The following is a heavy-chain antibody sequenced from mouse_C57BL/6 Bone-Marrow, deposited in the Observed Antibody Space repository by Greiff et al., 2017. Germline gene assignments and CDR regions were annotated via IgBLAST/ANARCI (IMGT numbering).Heavy chain of an antibody. V-gene: IGHV1-59*01. J-gene: IGHJ2*01. CDR2: IDPSDSYT. Sequence: VQLQQPGAELVRPGTSVKLSCKASGYTFTSYWMHWVKQRPGQGLEWIGVIDPSDSYTNYNQKFKGKATLTVDTSSSTAYMQLSSLTSEDSAVYYCARANCFFDYWGQGTTLTVSS. CDR1: GYTFTSYW. CDR3: ARANCFFDY. D-gene: IGHD4-1*01.